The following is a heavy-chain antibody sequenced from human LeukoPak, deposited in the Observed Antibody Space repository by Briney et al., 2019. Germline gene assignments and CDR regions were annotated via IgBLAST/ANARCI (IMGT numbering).Heavy chain of an antibody. V-gene: IGHV1-69*05. CDR1: GYTFTSYA. Sequence: GASVKVSCKASGYTFTSYAISWVRQAPGQGLEWTGGIIPIFGTANYAQKFQGRVTITTDESTSTAYMELSSLRSEDTAVYYCARDASSTVYWGQGTLVTVSS. D-gene: IGHD2-2*01. CDR3: ARDASSTVY. CDR2: IIPIFGTA. J-gene: IGHJ4*02.